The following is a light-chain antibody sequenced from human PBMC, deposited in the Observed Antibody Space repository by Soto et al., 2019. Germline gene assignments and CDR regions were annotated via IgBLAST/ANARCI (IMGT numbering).Light chain of an antibody. CDR2: AAS. V-gene: IGKV1-39*01. CDR3: QQYNSYS. CDR1: QSISSY. J-gene: IGKJ1*01. Sequence: DIQMTQSAASLSPSLGDRVTITRRASQSISSYLNWYQQKPGKAPKLLIYAASSLQSGVPSRFSGTGSGTEFTLTISSLQPDDFATYYCQQYNSYSFGQGTKVDIK.